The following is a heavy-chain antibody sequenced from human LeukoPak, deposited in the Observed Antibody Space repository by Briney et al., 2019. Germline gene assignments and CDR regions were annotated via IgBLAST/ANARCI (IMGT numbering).Heavy chain of an antibody. V-gene: IGHV3-30*02. CDR2: IRYDGSDK. J-gene: IGHJ3*02. CDR1: GFIFSNYG. CDR3: ARGKLHAFDI. Sequence: GGSLRLSCAASGFIFSNYGMHWVRQAPGKGLEWLTFIRYDGSDKYYADSVKGRFTISRDNSKNTLYLQMNSLRAEDTAVYYCARGKLHAFDIWGQGTMVTVSS.